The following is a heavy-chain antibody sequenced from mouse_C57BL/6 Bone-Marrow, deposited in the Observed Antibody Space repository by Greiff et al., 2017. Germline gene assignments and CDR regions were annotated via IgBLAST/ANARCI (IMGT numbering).Heavy chain of an antibody. D-gene: IGHD1-1*01. J-gene: IGHJ2*01. CDR1: GFTFSDYY. CDR2: INYDGSST. CDR3: ARGYGDY. V-gene: IGHV5-16*01. Sequence: EVMLVESEGGLVQPGSSMKLSCTASGFTFSDYYMDWVRQVPEKGLEWVANINYDGSSTYYLDSLKSRFIISRDNAKNILYLQMSSLKSEDTATYYCARGYGDYWGQGTTLTVSS.